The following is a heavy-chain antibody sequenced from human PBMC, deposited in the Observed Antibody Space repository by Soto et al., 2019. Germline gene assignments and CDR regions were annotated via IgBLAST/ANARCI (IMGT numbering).Heavy chain of an antibody. D-gene: IGHD1-20*01. V-gene: IGHV4-39*01. Sequence: PSETLSLTCAVSGASISGSYYYWAWLRQSPGKGPEWIGSVFYTGFTSYNPSLESRVSVSVDTSKSQFSLKLSAVTAADTAVYYCATSPKRYNWNYFDHWGQGALVTVSS. CDR1: GASISGSYYY. J-gene: IGHJ4*02. CDR3: ATSPKRYNWNYFDH. CDR2: VFYTGFT.